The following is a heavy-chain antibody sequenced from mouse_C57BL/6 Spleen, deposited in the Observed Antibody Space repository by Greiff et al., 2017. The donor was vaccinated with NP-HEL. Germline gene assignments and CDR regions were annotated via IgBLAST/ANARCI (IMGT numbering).Heavy chain of an antibody. J-gene: IGHJ1*03. D-gene: IGHD2-5*01. CDR1: GYTFTSYW. CDR2: INPSNGGT. Sequence: VQLQQSGTELVKPGASVKLSCKASGYTFTSYWMHWVKQRPGQGLEWIGNINPSNGGTNYNEKFKSKATLTVDKSSSTAYMQLSSLTSEDSAVYYCARVYYSNPHWYFDVWGTGTTVTVSS. V-gene: IGHV1-53*01. CDR3: ARVYYSNPHWYFDV.